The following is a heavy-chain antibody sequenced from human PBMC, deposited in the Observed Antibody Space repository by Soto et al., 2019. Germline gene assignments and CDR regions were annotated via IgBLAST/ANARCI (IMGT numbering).Heavy chain of an antibody. D-gene: IGHD3-22*01. CDR2: IKSKTDGGTT. CDR1: GFTFSNAW. CDR3: AREEVVVINPDYYYYYGMDV. Sequence: GGSLRLSCAASGFTFSNAWMSWVRQAPGKGLEWVGRIKSKTDGGTTDYAAPVKGRFTISRDDSKNTLYLQMNSLRAEDTAVYYCAREEVVVINPDYYYYYGMDVWGQGTTVTVSS. J-gene: IGHJ6*02. V-gene: IGHV3-15*01.